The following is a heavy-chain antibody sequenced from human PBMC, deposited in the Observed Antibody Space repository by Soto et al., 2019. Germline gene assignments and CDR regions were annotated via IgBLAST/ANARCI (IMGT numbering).Heavy chain of an antibody. J-gene: IGHJ4*02. CDR2: ISSHNRNT. CDR1: GYTFVNYG. Sequence: QVQLVQSGAEVKKPGASVKVSCKASGYTFVNYGISWVRQAPGQGLEWMGWISSHNRNTNYAQNFQGRVTMTLDTSTRTAYMEMRSLTADDTAMYYFVRDRSNHDYWGQGTLVTGSS. V-gene: IGHV1-18*04. CDR3: VRDRSNHDY.